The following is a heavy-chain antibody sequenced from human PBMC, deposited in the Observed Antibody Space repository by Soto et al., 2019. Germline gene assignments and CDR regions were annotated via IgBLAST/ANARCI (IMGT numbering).Heavy chain of an antibody. V-gene: IGHV3-30*18. D-gene: IGHD6-6*01. J-gene: IGHJ6*02. CDR1: GFTFSSYG. CDR2: ISYDGSNK. CDR3: AKSLAARTYYYGMDV. Sequence: ESGGGVVQPGRSLRLSCAASGFTFSSYGMHWVRQAPGKGLEWVAVISYDGSNKYYADSVKGRFTISRDNSKNTLYLQMNSLRAEDTAVYYCAKSLAARTYYYGMDVWGQGTTVTVSS.